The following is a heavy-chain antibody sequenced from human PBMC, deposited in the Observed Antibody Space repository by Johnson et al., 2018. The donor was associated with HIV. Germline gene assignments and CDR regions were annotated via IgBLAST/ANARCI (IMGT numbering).Heavy chain of an antibody. Sequence: QEQLVESGGGVVQPGRSLRLSCAASGFTFSSYAMHWVRQAPGKGLEWVAVLSYDGSNKYYADSVKGRFTIARDNSKNTLYLQMNSLRAEDTAVYYCARDLGPDGAFDIWGQGTMVSVSS. CDR2: LSYDGSNK. CDR1: GFTFSSYA. J-gene: IGHJ3*02. V-gene: IGHV3-30*04. D-gene: IGHD5-24*01. CDR3: ARDLGPDGAFDI.